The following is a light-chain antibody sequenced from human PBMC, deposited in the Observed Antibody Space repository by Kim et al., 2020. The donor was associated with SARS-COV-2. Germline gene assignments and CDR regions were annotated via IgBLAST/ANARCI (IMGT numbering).Light chain of an antibody. CDR2: QDS. Sequence: SYELTQPPSVSVSPRQTASITCSGDKLGDKYACWYQQKPGQSPVLVIYQDSKRPSGIPERFSGSYSGNTATLTISGTQAMDEADYYCQAWDSSTAVFGGGTKLTVL. CDR1: KLGDKY. CDR3: QAWDSSTAV. J-gene: IGLJ2*01. V-gene: IGLV3-1*01.